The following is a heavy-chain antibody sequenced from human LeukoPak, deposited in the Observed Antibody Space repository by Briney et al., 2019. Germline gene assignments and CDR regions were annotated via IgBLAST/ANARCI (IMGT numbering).Heavy chain of an antibody. J-gene: IGHJ4*02. CDR3: ARGVDY. CDR2: IYYSGST. CDR1: SGSISNYY. V-gene: IGHV4-59*08. Sequence: SETLSLTCTVSSGSISNYYWNWIRQPPGKALEWIGYIYYSGSTNYNPSLKSRVTISVDTSKNQFSLKVTSVTAADTAVYYCARGVDYWGQGTLVTVSS.